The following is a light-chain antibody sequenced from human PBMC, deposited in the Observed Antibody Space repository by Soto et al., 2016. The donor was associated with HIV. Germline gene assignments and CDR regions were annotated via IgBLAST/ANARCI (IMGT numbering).Light chain of an antibody. CDR3: QAWDSSTLWV. J-gene: IGLJ3*02. CDR2: QDS. V-gene: IGLV3-1*01. Sequence: SYELTQPPSVSVSPGQTASITCSGDKLGDKYACWYQQKPGQSPVLVIYQDSKRPSGIPERFSGSNSGNTATLTISGTQAMDEADNYCQAWDSSTLWVFGGGTKLTVL. CDR1: KLGDKY.